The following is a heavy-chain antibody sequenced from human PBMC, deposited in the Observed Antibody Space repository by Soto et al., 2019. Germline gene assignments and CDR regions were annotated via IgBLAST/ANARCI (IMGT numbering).Heavy chain of an antibody. D-gene: IGHD3-22*01. CDR3: AREETYYYDSSGYYVRGYGFDY. J-gene: IGHJ4*02. V-gene: IGHV3-30-3*01. CDR1: GFTFSSYA. CDR2: ISYDGSNK. Sequence: PGGSLRLSCAASGFTFSSYAMHWVRQAPGKGLEWVAVISYDGSNKYYADSVKGRFTISRDNSKNTLYLQMNSLRAEDTAVYYCAREETYYYDSSGYYVRGYGFDYWGQGTLVTVSS.